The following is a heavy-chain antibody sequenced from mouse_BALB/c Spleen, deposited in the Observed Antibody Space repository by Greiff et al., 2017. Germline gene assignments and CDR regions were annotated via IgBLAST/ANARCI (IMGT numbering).Heavy chain of an antibody. Sequence: EVKLVESGGGLVQPGGSLKLSCAASGFTFSSYGMSWVRQTPDKRLELVATINSNGGSTYYPDSVKGRFTISRDNAKNTLYLQMSSLKSEDTAMYYCARDPLYGNYVSYAMDYWGQGTSVTVSS. CDR3: ARDPLYGNYVSYAMDY. D-gene: IGHD2-1*01. J-gene: IGHJ4*01. V-gene: IGHV5-6-3*01. CDR1: GFTFSSYG. CDR2: INSNGGST.